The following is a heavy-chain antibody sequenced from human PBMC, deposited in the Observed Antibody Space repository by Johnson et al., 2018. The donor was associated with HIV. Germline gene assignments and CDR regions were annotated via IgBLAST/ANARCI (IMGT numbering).Heavy chain of an antibody. D-gene: IGHD3-10*01. CDR2: IYSDGST. CDR1: GFIVSTNY. Sequence: VQLVESGGGLIQPGGSLRLSCAASGFIVSTNYMNWVRQAPGKGLEWVSLIYSDGSTYFADSVKGRFTISRDNSKNTLYVQMNRLRTEDTAVYFCAKGRSGGSGAFDIWGQGTMVTVSS. V-gene: IGHV3-66*03. J-gene: IGHJ3*02. CDR3: AKGRSGGSGAFDI.